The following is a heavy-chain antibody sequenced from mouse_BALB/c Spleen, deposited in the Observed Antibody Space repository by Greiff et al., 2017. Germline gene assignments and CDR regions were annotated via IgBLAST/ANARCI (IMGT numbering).Heavy chain of an antibody. Sequence: EVQVVESGGGLVQPGGSRKLSCAASGFTFSSFGMHWVRQAPEKGLEWVAYISSGSSTIYYADTVKGRFTISRDNPKNTLFLQMTSLRSEDTAMYYCASGYYGSSFDYWGQGTTLTVSS. J-gene: IGHJ2*01. CDR1: GFTFSSFG. D-gene: IGHD1-1*01. V-gene: IGHV5-17*02. CDR2: ISSGSSTI. CDR3: ASGYYGSSFDY.